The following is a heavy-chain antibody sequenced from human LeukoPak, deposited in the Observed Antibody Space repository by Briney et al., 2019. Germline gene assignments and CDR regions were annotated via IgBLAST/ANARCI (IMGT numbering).Heavy chain of an antibody. V-gene: IGHV3-21*01. CDR3: AKANSGYDLRTYFDY. J-gene: IGHJ4*02. Sequence: GGSLRLSCAASGFTFSSYSMNWVRQAPGKGLEWVSSISSSSSYIYYADSVKGRFTISRDNAKNSLYLQMNSLRAEDTAVYYCAKANSGYDLRTYFDYWGQGTLVTVSS. D-gene: IGHD5-12*01. CDR2: ISSSSSYI. CDR1: GFTFSSYS.